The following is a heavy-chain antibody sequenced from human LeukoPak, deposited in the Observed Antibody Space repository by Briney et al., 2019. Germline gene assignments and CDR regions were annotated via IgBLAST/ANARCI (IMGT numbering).Heavy chain of an antibody. CDR2: INHGGST. CDR1: GGSSSGYY. CDR3: VRDLSIAAAGGDY. J-gene: IGHJ4*02. Sequence: SETLSLTCAVSGGSSSGYYWSWLRQPPGKGLEWIGEINHGGSTIYNPSLNSRVTISVDTSKNQFSLRLNSVTAADTAVYYCVRDLSIAAAGGDYWGQGTLVTVSS. D-gene: IGHD6-13*01. V-gene: IGHV4-34*01.